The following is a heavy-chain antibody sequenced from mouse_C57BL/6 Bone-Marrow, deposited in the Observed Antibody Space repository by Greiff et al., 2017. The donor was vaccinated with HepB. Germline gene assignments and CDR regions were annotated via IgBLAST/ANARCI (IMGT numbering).Heavy chain of an antibody. CDR2: IYPGSGST. D-gene: IGHD1-1*01. V-gene: IGHV1-55*01. CDR1: GYTFTSYW. J-gene: IGHJ1*03. Sequence: QVQLQQPGAELVKPGASVKMSCKASGYTFTSYWITWVKQRPGQGLEWIGDIYPGSGSTNYNEKFKSKGTLTVDTSSSTAYMQLSSLTSEDSAVYYCARDGSSYWYFDVWGTGTTVTVAS. CDR3: ARDGSSYWYFDV.